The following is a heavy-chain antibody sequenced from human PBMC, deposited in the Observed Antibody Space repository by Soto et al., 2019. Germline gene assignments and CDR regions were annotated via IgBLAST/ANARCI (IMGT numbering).Heavy chain of an antibody. CDR1: GYTFTGYY. CDR3: GDWSSTSCPPPPRITIFGVVIMGDYGMDV. D-gene: IGHD3-3*01. V-gene: IGHV1-2*02. Sequence: ASVKVSCKASGYTFTGYYMHWVRQAPGQGLEWMGWINPNSGGTNYAQKFQGRVTMTRDTSISTAYMELSRLRSDDTAVYYCGDWSSTSCPPPPRITIFGVVIMGDYGMDVCGQGTTVTVYS. J-gene: IGHJ6*02. CDR2: INPNSGGT.